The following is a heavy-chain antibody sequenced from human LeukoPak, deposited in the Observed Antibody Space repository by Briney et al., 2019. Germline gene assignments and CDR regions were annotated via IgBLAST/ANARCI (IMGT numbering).Heavy chain of an antibody. J-gene: IGHJ4*02. CDR1: GGSISSYY. Sequence: SETLSLTCTVSGGSISSYYWSWIRQPPGKGLEWIGYIYYSGSTNYNPSLKSRVTISVDKSKNQFSLKLSSVTAADTAVYYCARESSHYVFDYWGQGTLVTVSS. CDR2: IYYSGST. D-gene: IGHD3-16*01. CDR3: ARESSHYVFDY. V-gene: IGHV4-59*12.